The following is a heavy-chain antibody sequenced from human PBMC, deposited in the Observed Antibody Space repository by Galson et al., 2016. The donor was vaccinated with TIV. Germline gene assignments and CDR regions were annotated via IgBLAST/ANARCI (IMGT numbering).Heavy chain of an antibody. CDR1: GYTFSYYG. D-gene: IGHD2-21*01. V-gene: IGHV1-3*01. CDR3: ARPPYCGGDCFKYDS. Sequence: SVKVSCKASGYTFSYYGISWARQAPGQRLEWMGCINAGNDNTKYSQRFQGRVTITRDTSANTAYMELSSLRSEDTAVYYCARPPYCGGDCFKYDSWGQGTLVTVSS. CDR2: INAGNDNT. J-gene: IGHJ4*02.